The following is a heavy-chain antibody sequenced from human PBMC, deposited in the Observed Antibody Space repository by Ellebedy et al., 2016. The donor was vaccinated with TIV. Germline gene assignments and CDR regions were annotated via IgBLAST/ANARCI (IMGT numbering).Heavy chain of an antibody. Sequence: ASVKVSXXASGYTFTGYYMHWVRQAPGQGLEWMGWINPNSGGTNYAQKFQGRVTMTRDTSISTAYMEQSRLRSDDTAVYYCARDQEIVVVVAATSQLYYYGMDVWGQGTTVTVSS. CDR3: ARDQEIVVVVAATSQLYYYGMDV. CDR1: GYTFTGYY. D-gene: IGHD2-15*01. J-gene: IGHJ6*02. CDR2: INPNSGGT. V-gene: IGHV1-2*02.